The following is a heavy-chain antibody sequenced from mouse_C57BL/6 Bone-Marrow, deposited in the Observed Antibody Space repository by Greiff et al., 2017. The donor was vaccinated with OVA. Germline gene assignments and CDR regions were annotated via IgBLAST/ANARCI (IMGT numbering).Heavy chain of an antibody. CDR1: GYTFTGYW. Sequence: VQLQQPGAELVRPGTSVKLSCKASGYTFTGYWIEWVKQRPGHGLEWIGEILPGSGSTNYNEKFKGKATFTADTSSNTAYMQLSSLTTEDSAIYYCAPYGYDGVWFAYWGQGTLVTVSA. D-gene: IGHD2-2*01. V-gene: IGHV1-9*01. CDR2: ILPGSGST. J-gene: IGHJ3*01. CDR3: APYGYDGVWFAY.